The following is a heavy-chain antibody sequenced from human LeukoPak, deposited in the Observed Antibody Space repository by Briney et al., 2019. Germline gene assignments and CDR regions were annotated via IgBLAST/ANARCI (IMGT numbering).Heavy chain of an antibody. CDR1: GYTFTSYG. CDR2: ISAYNGNT. D-gene: IGHD3-3*01. Sequence: ASVKVSCKASGYTFTSYGISWVRQAPGQGLERMGWISAYNGNTNYAQKLQGRVTMTTDTSTSTAYMELRSLRSDDTAVYYCARVDFWSGSLGSLPDYWGQGTLVTVSS. V-gene: IGHV1-18*01. J-gene: IGHJ4*02. CDR3: ARVDFWSGSLGSLPDY.